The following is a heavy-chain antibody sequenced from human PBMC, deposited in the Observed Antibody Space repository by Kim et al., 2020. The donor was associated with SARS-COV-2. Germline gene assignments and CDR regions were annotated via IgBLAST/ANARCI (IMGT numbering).Heavy chain of an antibody. Sequence: ASVKVSCKASGYTFTSYGISWVRQAPGQGLEWMGWISAYNGNTNYAQKLQGRVTMTTDTSTSTAYMELRSLRSDDTAVYYCARDRHDYGGNRRYYYYYGMDVWGQGTTLTVSS. V-gene: IGHV1-18*01. CDR1: GYTFTSYG. CDR3: ARDRHDYGGNRRYYYYYGMDV. CDR2: ISAYNGNT. J-gene: IGHJ6*02. D-gene: IGHD4-17*01.